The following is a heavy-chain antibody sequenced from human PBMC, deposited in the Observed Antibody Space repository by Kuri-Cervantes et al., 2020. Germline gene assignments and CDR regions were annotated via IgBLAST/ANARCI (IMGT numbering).Heavy chain of an antibody. Sequence: GSLRLSCAVYGGSFSGYYWSWIRQPPGKGLEWIGEINHSGSTNYNPSLKSRVTISIDTSKNQFSLKLSSVTAADTAVYYCVSSPGYYFYDFWGQGTLVTVSS. V-gene: IGHV4-34*01. CDR1: GGSFSGYY. D-gene: IGHD3-22*01. J-gene: IGHJ4*02. CDR2: INHSGST. CDR3: VSSPGYYFYDF.